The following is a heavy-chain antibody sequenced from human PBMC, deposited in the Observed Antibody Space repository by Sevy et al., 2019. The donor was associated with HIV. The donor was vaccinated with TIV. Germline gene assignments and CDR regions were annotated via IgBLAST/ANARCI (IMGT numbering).Heavy chain of an antibody. CDR2: IYHSGGS. J-gene: IGHJ4*02. CDR3: ARDLGSGGNSDY. D-gene: IGHD2-21*01. V-gene: IGHV4-38-2*02. CDR1: GYSISSGYH. Sequence: SETLSITCAVSGYSISSGYHWGWFRQPPGKGLEWLASIYHSGGSSYNPSLKSRLTISLDGPNNQFSLKLASLTAADTAVYYCARDLGSGGNSDYWGQGTLVTVSS.